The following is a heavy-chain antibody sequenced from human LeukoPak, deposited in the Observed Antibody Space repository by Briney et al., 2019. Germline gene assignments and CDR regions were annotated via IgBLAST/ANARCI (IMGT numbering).Heavy chain of an antibody. CDR3: AKDGSWYSSSPNWFDP. CDR2: ISGSGGST. D-gene: IGHD6-19*01. J-gene: IGHJ5*02. V-gene: IGHV3-23*01. Sequence: PGGSLRLSCAASGFTFSSYAMSWVRQAPGKGLEWVSGISGSGGSTYYADSVKGRFTISRDNSKNTLYLQMNSLRAEDMAVYYCAKDGSWYSSSPNWFDPWGQGTLVTVSS. CDR1: GFTFSSYA.